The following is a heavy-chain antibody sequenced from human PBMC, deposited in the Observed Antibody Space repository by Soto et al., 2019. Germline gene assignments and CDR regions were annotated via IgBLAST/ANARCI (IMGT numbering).Heavy chain of an antibody. CDR1: GGSISSYY. CDR3: ARQFRRLFDY. CDR2: IYYSGST. Sequence: SETLSLTCTVSGGSISSYYWSWIRQPPGKGLEWIGYIYYSGSTNYNPSLKSRVTISVDTSKNQFSLKLSSVTAADTAVYYCARQFRRLFDYSAQRTPDLVS. J-gene: IGHJ4*02. V-gene: IGHV4-59*08.